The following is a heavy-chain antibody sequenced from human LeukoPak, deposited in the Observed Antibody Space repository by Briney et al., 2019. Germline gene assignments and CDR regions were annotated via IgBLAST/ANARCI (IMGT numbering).Heavy chain of an antibody. D-gene: IGHD3-10*01. CDR3: VRALVRGQDFDY. J-gene: IGHJ4*02. V-gene: IGHV3-15*01. CDR1: GFTFSNAW. CDR2: IKSATDGGTT. Sequence: GGSLRLSCAASGFTFSNAWMSWVRQAPGKGLEWVGRIKSATDGGTTHYPPPVKGRFTISRDDSENTLYLQMDSLKTEDTGVYYCVRALVRGQDFDYWGQGTLVTVSS.